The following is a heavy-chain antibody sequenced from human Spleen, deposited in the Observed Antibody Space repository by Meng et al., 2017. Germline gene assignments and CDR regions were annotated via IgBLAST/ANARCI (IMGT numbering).Heavy chain of an antibody. CDR3: ARGPTTMAHDFDY. V-gene: IGHV4-34*01. CDR1: GGFISYYY. D-gene: IGHD4-11*01. CDR2: IKHSGST. Sequence: QGRRQSAGPLLVPPQATLSSSLFVSGGFISYYYWCWLRQPTGKGLEWIGEIKHSGSTNYNPSLVSRATILVETSQNNLSLKLSSVTAAASAVYYCARGPTTMAHDFDYWGQGTLVTVSS. J-gene: IGHJ4*02.